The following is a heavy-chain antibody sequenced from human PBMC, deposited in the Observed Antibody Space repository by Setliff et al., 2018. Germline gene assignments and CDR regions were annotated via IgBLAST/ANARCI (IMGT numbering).Heavy chain of an antibody. J-gene: IGHJ4*02. V-gene: IGHV3-30-3*01. CDR3: VKDMAGSYFDGRFDY. CDR2: SRYAENYQ. D-gene: IGHD1-26*01. CDR1: GFTFSSYR. Sequence: GGSLRLSCAASGFTFSSYRMHWVRQAPGKGLEWVAVSRYAENYQYYADSVKGRFTISRDNAKNSLSLQMNSLRVEDTALYYCVKDMAGSYFDGRFDYWGPGTLVTVSS.